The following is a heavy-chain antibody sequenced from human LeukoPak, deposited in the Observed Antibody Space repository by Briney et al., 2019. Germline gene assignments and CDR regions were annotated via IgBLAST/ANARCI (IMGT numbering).Heavy chain of an antibody. D-gene: IGHD5-24*01. Sequence: GASVKVSCKASGFTFNEYHIHWVRQAPGQGLEWMGWINAKSGDTKSAQKFQGGVTMTRDTSITTVHMEVTGLRSDDTAVYYCARRGDGYNLDYWGQGTLVTVSS. CDR2: INAKSGDT. CDR1: GFTFNEYH. CDR3: ARRGDGYNLDY. V-gene: IGHV1-2*02. J-gene: IGHJ4*02.